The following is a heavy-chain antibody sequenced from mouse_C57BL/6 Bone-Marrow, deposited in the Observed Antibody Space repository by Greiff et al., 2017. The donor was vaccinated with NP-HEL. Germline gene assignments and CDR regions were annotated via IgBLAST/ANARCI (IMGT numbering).Heavy chain of an antibody. Sequence: VQLQQPGAELVRPGSSVKLSCKASGYTFTSYWMHWVKQRPIQGLEWIGNIDPSDSETHYNQKFKDKATLTVDKSSITAYMQLSSLTSEDSAVYYCAREVTTVVAYYFDYWGQGTTLTVSS. CDR1: GYTFTSYW. J-gene: IGHJ2*01. V-gene: IGHV1-52*01. CDR2: IDPSDSET. CDR3: AREVTTVVAYYFDY. D-gene: IGHD1-1*01.